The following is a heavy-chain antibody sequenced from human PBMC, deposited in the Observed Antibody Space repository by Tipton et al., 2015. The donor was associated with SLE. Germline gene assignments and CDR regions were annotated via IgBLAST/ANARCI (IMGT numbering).Heavy chain of an antibody. CDR1: GGSISSSSYY. CDR3: AREYSGTYYVYGLDV. D-gene: IGHD1-26*01. Sequence: TLSLTCTVSGGSISSSSYYWGWIRQPPGKGLEWIGYIYSSGSTNYNTTLKSRFTISIDASKNQFSLNLRPVTAADTAVSFCAREYSGTYYVYGLDVWGHGTTVTVS. CDR2: IYSSGST. J-gene: IGHJ6*02. V-gene: IGHV4-61*05.